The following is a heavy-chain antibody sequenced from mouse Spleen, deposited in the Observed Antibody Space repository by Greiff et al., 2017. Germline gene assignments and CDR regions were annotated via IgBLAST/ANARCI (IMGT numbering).Heavy chain of an antibody. J-gene: IGHJ2*01. D-gene: IGHD2-12*01. Sequence: DVKLVESGGGLVKPGGSLKLSCAASGFTFSSYYMSWVRQTPEKRLEWVATISNSGGSTYYPDSVKDRFTISRDNAKNTLYLQMSSLNSEDTAVYYCARWKLRQYYFDYWGQGTTLTVSS. V-gene: IGHV5-6-4*01. CDR2: ISNSGGST. CDR1: GFTFSSYY. CDR3: ARWKLRQYYFDY.